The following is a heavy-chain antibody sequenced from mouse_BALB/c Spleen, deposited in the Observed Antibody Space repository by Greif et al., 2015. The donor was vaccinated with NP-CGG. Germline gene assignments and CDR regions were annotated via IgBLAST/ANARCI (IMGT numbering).Heavy chain of an antibody. CDR1: GFTFTDYY. CDR2: IRNKANGYTT. V-gene: IGHV7-3*02. J-gene: IGHJ3*01. D-gene: IGHD2-3*01. CDR3: ARGDGYYWFAY. Sequence: EVKLVESGGGLVQPGGSLRLSCATSGFTFTDYYMSWVRQPPGKALEWLGFIRNKANGYTTEYGASVKGRFTISRDNSQSILYLQMNTLRAEDSATYYCARGDGYYWFAYWGQGTLVTVSA.